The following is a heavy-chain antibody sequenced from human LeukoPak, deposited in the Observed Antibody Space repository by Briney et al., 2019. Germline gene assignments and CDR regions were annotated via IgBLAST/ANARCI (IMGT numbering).Heavy chain of an antibody. D-gene: IGHD4-23*01. J-gene: IGHJ2*01. CDR3: ARQAVASHWYFDL. CDR2: INHSGST. Sequence: SETLSLTCAVYGGSFSGYYWSWIRQPPGKGLEWIGEINHSGSTNYNPSLKSRVTISVDTSKNQFSLKLSSVTAADTAVYYCARQAVASHWYFDLWGRGTLVTVSS. V-gene: IGHV4-34*01. CDR1: GGSFSGYY.